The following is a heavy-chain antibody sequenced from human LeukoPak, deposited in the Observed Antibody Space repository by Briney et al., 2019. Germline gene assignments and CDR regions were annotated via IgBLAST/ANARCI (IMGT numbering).Heavy chain of an antibody. CDR1: GGSTSSYY. Sequence: SETLSLTCTVSGGSTSSYYWSWIRQPPGKGLERIGYIYYSGSTNYNPSLKSRVTISVDTSKNQFSLKLSSVTAADTAVYYCARRPSGSGSYGFDPWGQGTLVTVSS. J-gene: IGHJ5*02. V-gene: IGHV4-59*01. CDR3: ARRPSGSGSYGFDP. CDR2: IYYSGST. D-gene: IGHD3-10*01.